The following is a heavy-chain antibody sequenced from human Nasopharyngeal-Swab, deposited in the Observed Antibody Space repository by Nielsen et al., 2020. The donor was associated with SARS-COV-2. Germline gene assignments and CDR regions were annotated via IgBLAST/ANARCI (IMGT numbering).Heavy chain of an antibody. J-gene: IGHJ4*02. CDR1: GFTFSDYY. D-gene: IGHD1-26*01. CDR3: ARDFLVGASDYGNVDY. V-gene: IGHV3-11*04. CDR2: ISSSGSTI. Sequence: GGSLRLSCAASGFTFSDYYMSWIRQAPGKGLEWVSYISSSGSTIYYADSVKGRFTISRDNAKNSLYLQMNSRRAEDTAVYYCARDFLVGASDYGNVDYWGQGTLVTVSS.